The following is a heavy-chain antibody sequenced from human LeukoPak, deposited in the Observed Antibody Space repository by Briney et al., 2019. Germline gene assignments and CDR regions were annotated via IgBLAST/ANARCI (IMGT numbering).Heavy chain of an antibody. Sequence: KSGGSLRLSCAASGFTFSSYSMNWVRQAPGKGLEWVSSISSSSSYIYYADSVKGRFTISRDNAKNSLYLQMNSLRAEDTAVYYCASGPAAEYYFDYWGQGTLVTVSS. CDR2: ISSSSSYI. J-gene: IGHJ4*02. CDR3: ASGPAAEYYFDY. CDR1: GFTFSSYS. V-gene: IGHV3-21*01. D-gene: IGHD6-13*01.